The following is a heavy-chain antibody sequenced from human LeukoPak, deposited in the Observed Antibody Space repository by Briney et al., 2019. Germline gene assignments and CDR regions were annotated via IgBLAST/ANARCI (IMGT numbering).Heavy chain of an antibody. CDR2: IYYTGST. Sequence: PSESLSLTPALSVGSTRGYNSSSSSARPQERRWRIGYIYYTGSTNYNPSLKSRVIISVDTSKNQFSLKVSSVTAADTAVYYCVRSKSGTYGWFDPWGQGTLVTVSS. J-gene: IGHJ5*02. CDR3: VRSKSGTYGWFDP. V-gene: IGHV4-59*01. D-gene: IGHD4-17*01. CDR1: VGSTRGYN.